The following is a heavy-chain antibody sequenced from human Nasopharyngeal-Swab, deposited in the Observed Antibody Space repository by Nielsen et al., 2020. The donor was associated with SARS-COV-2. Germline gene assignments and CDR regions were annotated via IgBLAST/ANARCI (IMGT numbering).Heavy chain of an antibody. J-gene: IGHJ3*02. Sequence: GGSLRLSCKGSGYSFTSYWIGWVRQMPGKGLEGMGIIYPGDSDTRYSPSFQGQVTISADKSISTAYLQWSSLKASDTAMYYCARQLMITFGGVIVTGAFDIWGQGTMVTVSS. CDR1: GYSFTSYW. CDR2: IYPGDSDT. CDR3: ARQLMITFGGVIVTGAFDI. D-gene: IGHD3-16*02. V-gene: IGHV5-51*01.